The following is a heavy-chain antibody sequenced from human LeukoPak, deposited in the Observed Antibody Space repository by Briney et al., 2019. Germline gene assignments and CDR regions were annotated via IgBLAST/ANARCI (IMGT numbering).Heavy chain of an antibody. V-gene: IGHV3-7*01. CDR3: ARVTTIFGVLKYYYYMDV. D-gene: IGHD3-3*01. Sequence: GGSLRLSXAASGFTFSRNWMSWVRQAPGKGLEWVASIKEDGSEKYYVDSVKGRLTISRDNAKNSLYLQMNSLRAEDTAVYYCARVTTIFGVLKYYYYMDVWGKGTTVTVSS. CDR2: IKEDGSEK. J-gene: IGHJ6*03. CDR1: GFTFSRNW.